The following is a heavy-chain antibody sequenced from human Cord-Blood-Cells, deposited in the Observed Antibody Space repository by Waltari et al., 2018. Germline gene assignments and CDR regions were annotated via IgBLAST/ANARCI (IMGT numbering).Heavy chain of an antibody. J-gene: IGHJ2*01. V-gene: IGHV3-23*01. CDR3: AKGRESYYWYFDL. CDR2: ISGSGGSQ. D-gene: IGHD3-10*01. CDR1: GFTFSSYA. Sequence: EVQLLESGGGLVQPGGSLRLSCAASGFTFSSYAMSWVRQAPGEGVELVSAISGSGGSQDYPDSGKGRFTISRDNSKNPLYLQMNSLRAEDTAVYYCAKGRESYYWYFDLWGRGTLVTVSS.